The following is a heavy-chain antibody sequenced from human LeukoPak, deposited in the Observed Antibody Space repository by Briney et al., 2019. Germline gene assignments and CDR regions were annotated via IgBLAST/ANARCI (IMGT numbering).Heavy chain of an antibody. CDR1: GFTFSSYG. D-gene: IGHD1-14*01. CDR2: ISYDGSNK. CDR3: AKDRNQNDAFDI. Sequence: PGGSLRLSCAASGFTFSSYGMHWVRQAPGKGLEWVAVISYDGSNKYYADSVKGRFTISRDNSKNTLYLQMNSLRAEDTAVYYCAKDRNQNDAFDIWGQGTMVTVSS. J-gene: IGHJ3*02. V-gene: IGHV3-30*18.